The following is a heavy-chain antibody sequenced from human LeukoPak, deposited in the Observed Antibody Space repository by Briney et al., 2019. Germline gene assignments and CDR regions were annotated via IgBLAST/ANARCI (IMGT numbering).Heavy chain of an antibody. V-gene: IGHV3-30*18. CDR1: GFTFSTYG. J-gene: IGHJ4*02. CDR3: AKEGDSGHPPYSSGWYGIWDY. CDR2: ISYDGSNK. D-gene: IGHD6-19*01. Sequence: GGSLRLSCAASGFTFSTYGMHWVRQAPGKGLEWVAVISYDGSNKYYADSVKGRFTISRDNSKNTLYLQMNSLRAEDTAVYYCAKEGDSGHPPYSSGWYGIWDYWGQGTLVTVSS.